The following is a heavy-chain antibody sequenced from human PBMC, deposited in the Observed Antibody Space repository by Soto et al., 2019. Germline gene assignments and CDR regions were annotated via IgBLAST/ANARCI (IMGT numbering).Heavy chain of an antibody. CDR3: ARDKDGVVVPAAIPYYYYYYGMDV. D-gene: IGHD2-2*02. Sequence: PGGSLRLSCAASGFTFSSYEMNWVRQAPGKGLEGVSYISSSGRTIYYADSVKGRFTISRDNAKNSLYLQMNSLRAEDTAVYYCARDKDGVVVPAAIPYYYYYYGMDVWGQGTTVTVSS. V-gene: IGHV3-48*03. CDR2: ISSSGRTI. J-gene: IGHJ6*02. CDR1: GFTFSSYE.